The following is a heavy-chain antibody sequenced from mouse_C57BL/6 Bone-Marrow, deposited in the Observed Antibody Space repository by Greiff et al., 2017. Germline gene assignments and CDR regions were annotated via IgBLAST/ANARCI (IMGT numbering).Heavy chain of an antibody. D-gene: IGHD1-1*01. CDR2: ISDGGSYT. CDR1: GFTFSSSA. V-gene: IGHV5-4*01. CDR3: ARDRDYYGSSLFAY. J-gene: IGHJ3*01. Sequence: EVQRVESGGGLVKPGGSLKLSCAASGFTFSSSAMSWVRQTPEKRLEWVATISDGGSYTYYPDNVKGRFTISRDNAKNNLYLQMSHLKSEDTAMYYCARDRDYYGSSLFAYWGQGTLVTDSA.